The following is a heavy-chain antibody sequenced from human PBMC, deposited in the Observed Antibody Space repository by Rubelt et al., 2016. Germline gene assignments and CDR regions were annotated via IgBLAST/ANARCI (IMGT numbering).Heavy chain of an antibody. D-gene: IGHD2-2*01. Sequence: QLQLQESGPGLVKPSETLSLTCSVSGGSISSSNYYWGWIRHPPGKGLEWIGSIYYSGSTYYNRALKSGVTMSVDTSNNQFSLKLSAVTAADTAVYFCARICSSTSCQLDYWGQGTLVTVSS. V-gene: IGHV4-39*07. CDR1: GGSISSSNYY. J-gene: IGHJ4*02. CDR2: IYYSGST. CDR3: ARICSSTSCQLDY.